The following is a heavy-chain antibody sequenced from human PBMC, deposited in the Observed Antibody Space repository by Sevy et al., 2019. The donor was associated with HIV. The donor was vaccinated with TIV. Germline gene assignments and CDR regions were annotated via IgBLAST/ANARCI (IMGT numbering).Heavy chain of an antibody. V-gene: IGHV3-23*01. Sequence: GGSLRLSCAASGFTFSSYAMSWVRQAPGKGLEWVSAISGSGGSTYYADSVKGRFTISRDNSKNTLYLQMNSLRAEDTAVYYCAKDGYYYDSSGMDVWGKGTTVTVS. D-gene: IGHD3-22*01. CDR3: AKDGYYYDSSGMDV. CDR2: ISGSGGST. CDR1: GFTFSSYA. J-gene: IGHJ6*03.